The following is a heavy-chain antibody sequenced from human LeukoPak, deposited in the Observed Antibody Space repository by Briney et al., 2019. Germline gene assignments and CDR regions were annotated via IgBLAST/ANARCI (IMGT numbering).Heavy chain of an antibody. V-gene: IGHV1-18*01. CDR1: GYTFTSYG. CDR3: ARGHYDFWSGYYPRNAFDI. CDR2: ISAYNGNT. J-gene: IGHJ3*02. Sequence: GASVKVSCKASGYTFTSYGISWVRQAPGQGLEWMGWISAYNGNTNYAQKLQGRVTMTTDTSTSTAYMELRSLRSDDTAVYYCARGHYDFWSGYYPRNAFDIWGQGTMVTVS. D-gene: IGHD3-3*01.